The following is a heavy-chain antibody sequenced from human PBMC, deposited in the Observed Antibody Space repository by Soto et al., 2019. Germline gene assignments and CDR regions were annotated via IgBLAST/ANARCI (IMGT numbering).Heavy chain of an antibody. Sequence: GGSLRLSCAASGFTFSTFAMSWVRQAPGKGLEWVSAISTSGGSTYYADSVKGRFTISRDNSNNTLYLQMNSLRVEDTAVYYCAKDPRVSFDPWGQGTLVTVSS. CDR3: AKDPRVSFDP. CDR1: GFTFSTFA. CDR2: ISTSGGST. J-gene: IGHJ5*02. V-gene: IGHV3-23*01.